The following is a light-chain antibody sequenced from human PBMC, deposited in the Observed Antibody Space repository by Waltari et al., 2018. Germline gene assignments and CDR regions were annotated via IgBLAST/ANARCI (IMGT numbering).Light chain of an antibody. CDR2: GAS. V-gene: IGKV3-20*01. CDR3: QQYGNSPRT. CDR1: QSVTSSH. Sequence: ETVLTQSPGTLSLSPGERATLSCRASQSVTSSHLAWYQQKPGQAPRPLIYGASSRAPGIPDRFSGSGSGTDFTLTITRLEPEDFAVYYCQQYGNSPRTFGQGTEVEIK. J-gene: IGKJ1*01.